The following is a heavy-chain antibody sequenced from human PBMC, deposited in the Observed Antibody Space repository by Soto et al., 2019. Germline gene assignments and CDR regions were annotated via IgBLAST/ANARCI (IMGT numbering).Heavy chain of an antibody. CDR2: IYQNGFS. J-gene: IGHJ4*02. CDR1: GGSISSGSYF. D-gene: IGHD5-18*01. V-gene: IGHV4-39*01. CDR3: ARHRQNVDTALSY. Sequence: QLQLQESGPGLVKPSETLSLTCTVSGGSISSGSYFWGWVRQPPGKGLEWIGSIYQNGFSYYNPSLKSRVTISVDTSKNEFSLKVHSVTAADTAVYYCARHRQNVDTALSYWGQGTLVTVSS.